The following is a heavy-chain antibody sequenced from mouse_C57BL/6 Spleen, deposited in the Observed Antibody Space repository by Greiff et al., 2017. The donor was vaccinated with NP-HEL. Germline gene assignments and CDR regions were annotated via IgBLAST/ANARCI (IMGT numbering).Heavy chain of an antibody. CDR3: AREGDYDYFDY. Sequence: DVQLQESGGGLVKPGGSLKLSCAASGFTFSDYGMHWVRQAPEKGLEWVAYISSGSSTIYYADTVKGRFTISRDNAKNTLFLQMTSLRSEDTAMYYCAREGDYDYFDYWGQGTTLTVSS. V-gene: IGHV5-17*01. CDR1: GFTFSDYG. CDR2: ISSGSSTI. D-gene: IGHD1-1*02. J-gene: IGHJ2*01.